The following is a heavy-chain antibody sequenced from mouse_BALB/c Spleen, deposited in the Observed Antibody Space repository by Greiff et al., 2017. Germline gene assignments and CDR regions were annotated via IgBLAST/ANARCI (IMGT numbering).Heavy chain of an antibody. J-gene: IGHJ4*01. Sequence: EVKLMESGGGLVKPGGSLKLSCAASGFTFSSYAMSWVRQTPEKRLEWVASISSGGSTYYPDSVKGRFTISRDNARNILYLQMSSLRSEDTAMYYCARERAYGYYAMDYWGQGTSVTVSS. CDR1: GFTFSSYA. CDR2: ISSGGST. CDR3: ARERAYGYYAMDY. D-gene: IGHD6-5*01. V-gene: IGHV5-6-5*01.